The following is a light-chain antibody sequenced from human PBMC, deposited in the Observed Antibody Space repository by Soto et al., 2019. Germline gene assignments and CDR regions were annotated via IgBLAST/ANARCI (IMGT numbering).Light chain of an antibody. V-gene: IGKV3-15*01. J-gene: IGKJ1*01. CDR2: GAS. CDR3: QQYDDWPWT. CDR1: RNVGSK. Sequence: EMVLTQPPATLSVSPGERATLSGRASRNVGSKLAWYMQKPGQSPRLLISGASTRAADFPARFSGSGSGTEFILTISSLQSEDFAFYYCQQYDDWPWTFGQGTKVDI.